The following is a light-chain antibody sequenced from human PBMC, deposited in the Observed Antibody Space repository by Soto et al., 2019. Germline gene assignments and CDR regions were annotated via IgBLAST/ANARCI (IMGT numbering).Light chain of an antibody. J-gene: IGKJ3*01. CDR3: QQSYTIPPT. CDR2: AAT. CDR1: QDIGSS. Sequence: DIQMTQSPSSLSASVGDRVTVTCRASQDIGSSLNWYQQKAGKAPKLLIYAATSLQSGVPSRFSGSGSGTELTLTISSLQPEDFATYYCQQSYTIPPTFGPGTKVDLK. V-gene: IGKV1-39*01.